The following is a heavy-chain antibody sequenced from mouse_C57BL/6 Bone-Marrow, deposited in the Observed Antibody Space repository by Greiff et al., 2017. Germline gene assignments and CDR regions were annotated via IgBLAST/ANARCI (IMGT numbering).Heavy chain of an antibody. V-gene: IGHV5-17*01. J-gene: IGHJ3*01. Sequence: EVKVEESGGGLVKPGGSLKLSCAAPGFTFSDYGMHWVRQAPEKGLEWVAYISSGSSTIYYADTVKGRFTISRDNAKNTLFLQMTSLRSEDTAMYYCAVPFAYWGQGTLVTVSA. CDR3: AVPFAY. CDR1: GFTFSDYG. CDR2: ISSGSSTI.